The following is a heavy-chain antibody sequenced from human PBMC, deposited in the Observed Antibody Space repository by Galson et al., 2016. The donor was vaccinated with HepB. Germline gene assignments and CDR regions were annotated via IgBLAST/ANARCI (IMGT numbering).Heavy chain of an antibody. CDR2: ISSEGRYI. J-gene: IGHJ3*02. V-gene: IGHV3-21*01. Sequence: SLRLSCAASGFSFSLFTINWVRQSPGAGLEWVSSISSEGRYIYYADSVKSRLTVSRDNAENAVYLHMNRLRVEDAAVYYCENSAGNTSVDAFDIWGQGTMVTVSS. CDR1: GFSFSLFT. CDR3: ENSAGNTSVDAFDI. D-gene: IGHD6-13*01.